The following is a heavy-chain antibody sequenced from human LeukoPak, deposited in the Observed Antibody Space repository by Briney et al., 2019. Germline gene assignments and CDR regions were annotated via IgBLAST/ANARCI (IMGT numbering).Heavy chain of an antibody. CDR2: IIPIFGTA. Sequence: ASVKVSCKASGGTFSSYAISWVRQAPGQGLEWMGGIIPIFGTANYAQKFQGRVTMTRDMSTSTVYMELSSLRSEDTAVYYCARPHCSSTSCPQYYFDYWGQGTLVTVSS. V-gene: IGHV1-69*05. J-gene: IGHJ4*02. CDR1: GGTFSSYA. CDR3: ARPHCSSTSCPQYYFDY. D-gene: IGHD2-2*01.